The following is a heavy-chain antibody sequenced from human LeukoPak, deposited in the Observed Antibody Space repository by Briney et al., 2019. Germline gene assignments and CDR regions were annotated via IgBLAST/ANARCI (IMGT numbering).Heavy chain of an antibody. CDR1: GYTFTGYY. J-gene: IGHJ4*02. Sequence: ASVKVSCKASGYTFTGYYMHWVRQAPGQGLEWMGWINPNSGGTNYAQKFQGRVTMTRDTSISTAYMELSRLRSDDTAVYYCASLGFEIVGATSFDYWGQGTLVTVSS. D-gene: IGHD1-26*01. CDR3: ASLGFEIVGATSFDY. V-gene: IGHV1-2*02. CDR2: INPNSGGT.